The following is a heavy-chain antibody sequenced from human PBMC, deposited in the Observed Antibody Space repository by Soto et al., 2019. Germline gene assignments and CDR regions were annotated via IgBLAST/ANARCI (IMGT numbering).Heavy chain of an antibody. CDR1: GFTFEDYA. CDR3: AKGSGSFGSGTFYRPFDN. CDR2: ISWNTVSI. J-gene: IGHJ4*02. V-gene: IGHV3-9*01. Sequence: LRLSCTASGFTFEDYAMHWDRQAPGQGLEWVSGISWNTVSIGYADSVKGRFTISRDNAKNSLYLQMNRLMPEDTSLYYCAKGSGSFGSGTFYRPFDNWGEGTVVTVAS. D-gene: IGHD3-10*01.